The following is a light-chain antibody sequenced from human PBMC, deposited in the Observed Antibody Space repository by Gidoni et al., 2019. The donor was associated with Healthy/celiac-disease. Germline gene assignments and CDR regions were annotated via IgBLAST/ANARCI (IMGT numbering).Light chain of an antibody. CDR1: QSITSF. Sequence: DIQLTQSPSSLSASVGDSVTITRRASQSITSFLNWYQQKPGKATKLMIYAASSLQSGVPSRFSGSGSGTDFTLNIRSLQSEDLATYYCQQSYSTLPLNFGGGTKVEIK. CDR3: QQSYSTLPLN. V-gene: IGKV1-39*01. CDR2: AAS. J-gene: IGKJ4*01.